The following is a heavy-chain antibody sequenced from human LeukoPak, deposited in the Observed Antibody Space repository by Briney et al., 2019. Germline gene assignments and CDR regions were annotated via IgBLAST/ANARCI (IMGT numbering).Heavy chain of an antibody. D-gene: IGHD6-13*01. CDR1: GFTFDDYA. Sequence: QSGGSLRLSCAASGFTFDDYAMHWVRQAPGKGLEWVSGISWNSGSIGYADSVKGRFTISRDNAKNSLYLQMNSLRAEDTALYYCAKDPWGAAGPFGYWGQGTLVTVSS. J-gene: IGHJ4*02. V-gene: IGHV3-9*01. CDR2: ISWNSGSI. CDR3: AKDPWGAAGPFGY.